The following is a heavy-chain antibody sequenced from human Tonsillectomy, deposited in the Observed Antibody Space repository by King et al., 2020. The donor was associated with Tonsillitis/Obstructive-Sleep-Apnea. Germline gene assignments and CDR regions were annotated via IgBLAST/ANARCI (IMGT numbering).Heavy chain of an antibody. CDR2: ISVYNGNT. CDR1: GYTFTSYG. V-gene: IGHV1-18*01. CDR3: ARYIVVVIGSYYYMDV. J-gene: IGHJ6*03. Sequence: VQLVESGAEVKKLGASVKVSCKASGYTFTSYGISWVRQAPGQGLEWMGWISVYNGNTNYAQKIQGRVTMTTDTSTSPAYMELRSLRSDDTAVYFCARYIVVVIGSYYYMDVWGKGTTVTVSS. D-gene: IGHD2-21*01.